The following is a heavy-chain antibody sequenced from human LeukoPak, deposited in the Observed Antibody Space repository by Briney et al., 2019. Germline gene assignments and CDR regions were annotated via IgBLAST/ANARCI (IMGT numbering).Heavy chain of an antibody. V-gene: IGHV3-30*18. CDR3: AKSLLDYSYYFFGMDV. CDR2: ISYDGRSE. Sequence: GRSLRLSCTMSGFTSRTYGMHWVRQTPGKGLEWVASISYDGRSEYFVDSVKGRFTTSRDDSKNTMSLQMNSLRPDDTAVYYCAKSLLDYSYYFFGMDVWGHGTTVTVSS. J-gene: IGHJ6*02. D-gene: IGHD3-16*02. CDR1: GFTSRTYG.